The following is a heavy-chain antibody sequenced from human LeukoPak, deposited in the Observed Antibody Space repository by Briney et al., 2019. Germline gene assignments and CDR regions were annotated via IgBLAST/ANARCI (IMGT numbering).Heavy chain of an antibody. CDR3: AHRPENDFWTNYKSYYFDY. CDR1: GGSIRSSYYY. D-gene: IGHD3-3*01. Sequence: TLSLTCTVSGGSIRSSYYYWGWIRQPPGMALEWLALIYWDDNTRYSPSLKSRLTITKDTSKNQVVLTMTNMDPVDTATYYCAHRPENDFWTNYKSYYFDYWGQGTLVTVSS. V-gene: IGHV2-5*02. CDR2: IYWDDNT. J-gene: IGHJ4*02.